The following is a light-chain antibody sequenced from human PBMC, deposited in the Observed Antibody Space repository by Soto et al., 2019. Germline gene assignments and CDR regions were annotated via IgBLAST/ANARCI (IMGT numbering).Light chain of an antibody. CDR1: KLGDKY. CDR3: QAWDSDALDV. CDR2: QDN. V-gene: IGLV3-1*01. Sequence: SYELTQPPSVSVSPGHTASVTCSGDKLGDKYACWYQQKPGQSPVLVIYQDNKRPSGIPERFSGSNSGNTATLTISGTQAMDEADYFCQAWDSDALDVFGTGTKVTVL. J-gene: IGLJ1*01.